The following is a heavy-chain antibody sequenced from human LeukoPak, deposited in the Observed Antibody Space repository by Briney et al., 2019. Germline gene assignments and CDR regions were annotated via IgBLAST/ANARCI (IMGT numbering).Heavy chain of an antibody. CDR2: VYSSGST. V-gene: IGHV4-4*09. Sequence: SETLSLTCSVSGDSISTYHWSWIRQPPGKGLEWIGYVYSSGSTYYSPSLNGRVTMSVDTSKNKFSLNLTSVTAADTAVYYCARLADCSMPICWGYWFDPRGQGTLVTVSS. J-gene: IGHJ5*02. D-gene: IGHD3-16*01. CDR1: GDSISTYH. CDR3: ARLADCSMPICWGYWFDP.